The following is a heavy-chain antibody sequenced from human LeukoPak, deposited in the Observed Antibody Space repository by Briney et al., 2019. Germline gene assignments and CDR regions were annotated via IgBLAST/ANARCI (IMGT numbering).Heavy chain of an antibody. J-gene: IGHJ4*02. V-gene: IGHV3-23*01. CDR3: AKEADDWYPRPFDY. CDR2: IGGSGDST. CDR1: GFSFSSYW. Sequence: GGSLRLSCVASGFSFSSYWMTWVRQAPGKWLEWVSAIGGSGDSTYYADSVKGRFTISRDNSKNTLYLQMNSLTAEDTAVYYCAKEADDWYPRPFDYWGQGTLVTVSS. D-gene: IGHD3-9*01.